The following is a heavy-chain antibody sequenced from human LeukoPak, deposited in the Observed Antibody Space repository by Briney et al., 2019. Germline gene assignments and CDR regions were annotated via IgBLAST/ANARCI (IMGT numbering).Heavy chain of an antibody. Sequence: GRSLRLSCAASGFTFSSYAMHWVRQAPGKGLEWVAVISYDGSNKYYADSVKGRFTISRDNSKNTLYLQMNGLRAEDTAVYYCASNDPGYSYGSFDYWGQGTLVTVSS. CDR2: ISYDGSNK. V-gene: IGHV3-30-3*01. CDR3: ASNDPGYSYGSFDY. CDR1: GFTFSSYA. J-gene: IGHJ4*02. D-gene: IGHD5-18*01.